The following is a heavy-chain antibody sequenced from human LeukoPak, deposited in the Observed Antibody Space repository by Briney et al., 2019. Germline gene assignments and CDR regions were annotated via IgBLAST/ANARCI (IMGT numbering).Heavy chain of an antibody. Sequence: AGGSLRLSCAASGFTVSSNYMSWVRQAPGKGLEWVSVIYSGGSTYYADSVKGRFTISRDNSKNTLYLQMNSLRAEDTAVYYCASSVLWFGELSLDYWGQGTLVTVSS. J-gene: IGHJ4*02. D-gene: IGHD3-10*01. CDR2: IYSGGST. CDR3: ASSVLWFGELSLDY. V-gene: IGHV3-66*01. CDR1: GFTVSSNY.